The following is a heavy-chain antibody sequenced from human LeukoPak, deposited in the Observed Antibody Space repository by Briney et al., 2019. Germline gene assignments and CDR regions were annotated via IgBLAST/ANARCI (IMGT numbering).Heavy chain of an antibody. Sequence: KPGGSLRLSCAASGFTFSDYYMSWIRQAPGKGLEWVSYITSSSYTNYADSVKGRFTISRDNAKNSLYLQMNSLRAEDTAVYYCAGVYSYDSTGYFDYYFDYWGQGTLVTVSS. CDR2: ITSSSYT. CDR1: GFTFSDYY. D-gene: IGHD3-22*01. V-gene: IGHV3-11*05. J-gene: IGHJ4*02. CDR3: AGVYSYDSTGYFDYYFDY.